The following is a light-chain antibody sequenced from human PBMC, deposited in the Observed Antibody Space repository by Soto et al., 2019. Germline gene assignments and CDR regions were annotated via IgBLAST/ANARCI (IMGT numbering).Light chain of an antibody. CDR2: ANS. J-gene: IGLJ1*01. V-gene: IGLV1-40*01. CDR1: SFNIGANYD. CDR3: QSYDARLSAYL. Sequence: QSALTQPPSVSGAPGQGVTISCTGSSFNIGANYDVHWYQHLPGTGPKLLIYANSFRPSGVPDRVSASKSGSSASLAITGLQAEDEADYYCQSYDARLSAYLFGTGTKLTVL.